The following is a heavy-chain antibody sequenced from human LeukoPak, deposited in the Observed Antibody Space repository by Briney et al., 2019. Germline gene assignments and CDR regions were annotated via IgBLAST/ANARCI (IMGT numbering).Heavy chain of an antibody. V-gene: IGHV3-9*01. Sequence: PGGSLRLSCAASGFTFDDYAMHWVRQAPGKGLEWVSGISWNSGSIGYADSVKGRFTISRDNAKNSLYLQMNSLRAEDTALYYCAKGEGVVPAAWPNNWFDPWGQGTLVTVSS. J-gene: IGHJ5*02. CDR3: AKGEGVVPAAWPNNWFDP. D-gene: IGHD2-2*01. CDR2: ISWNSGSI. CDR1: GFTFDDYA.